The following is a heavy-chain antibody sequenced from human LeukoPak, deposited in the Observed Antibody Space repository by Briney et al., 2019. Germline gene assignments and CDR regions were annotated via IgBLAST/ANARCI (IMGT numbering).Heavy chain of an antibody. Sequence: SQTLSLTCAVSGGSISSGGDSWSWIRQPPGKGLEWIGYIYHSGSTYYNPSLKSRVTISVDRSKNQFSLKLSSVTAADTAVYYCAKDGGGWYRSGWYYFDYWGQGTLVTVSS. J-gene: IGHJ4*02. V-gene: IGHV4-30-2*01. D-gene: IGHD6-19*01. CDR3: AKDGGGWYRSGWYYFDY. CDR2: IYHSGST. CDR1: GGSISSGGDS.